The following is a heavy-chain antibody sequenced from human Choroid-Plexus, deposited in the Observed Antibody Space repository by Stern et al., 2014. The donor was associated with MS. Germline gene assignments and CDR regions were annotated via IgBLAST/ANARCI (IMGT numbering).Heavy chain of an antibody. CDR1: GGTFSRYA. CDR3: ASSHTAWDNQMHFYGMDV. Sequence: QVQLVQSGAEVKKPGSSVKVSCKASGGTFSRYAFSWVRQAPGQGLEWMGGIIPISAKSNYAQKFEGRVNLIADESTSTAYMELSSLRSEDAAVYYCASSHTAWDNQMHFYGMDVWGQGTTVTVSS. CDR2: IIPISAKS. V-gene: IGHV1-69*12. J-gene: IGHJ6*02. D-gene: IGHD2-2*01.